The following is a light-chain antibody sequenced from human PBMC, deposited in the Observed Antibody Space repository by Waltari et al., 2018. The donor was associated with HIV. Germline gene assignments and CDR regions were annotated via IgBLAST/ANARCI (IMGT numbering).Light chain of an antibody. CDR3: QAWDSNTGGYVL. J-gene: IGLJ2*01. CDR1: KLGDQY. Sequence: SYELTQAPSVSVSPGQTASIICSGGKLGDQYASWYHQRPGQAPVLVMYQETKRPSGIPERFSGSNSGNTVTLTISGTQAIDEGDYYCQAWDSNTGGYVLFGGGTKLTVL. V-gene: IGLV3-1*01. CDR2: QET.